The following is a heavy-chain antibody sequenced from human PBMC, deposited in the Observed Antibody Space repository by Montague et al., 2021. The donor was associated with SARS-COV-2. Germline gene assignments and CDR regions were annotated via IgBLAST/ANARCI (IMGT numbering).Heavy chain of an antibody. Sequence: TLSLTCTVSGASISTGIYYWSWIRQPAGKGLEWIGRIRTTGHTDYNSSLESRVLMSVDTSTNQFSLSLTSVTAADTAVYFCARFGSVTLEFDLWGQGTLVTVSS. CDR2: IRTTGHT. V-gene: IGHV4-61*02. CDR3: ARFGSVTLEFDL. J-gene: IGHJ4*02. D-gene: IGHD1-26*01. CDR1: GASISTGIYY.